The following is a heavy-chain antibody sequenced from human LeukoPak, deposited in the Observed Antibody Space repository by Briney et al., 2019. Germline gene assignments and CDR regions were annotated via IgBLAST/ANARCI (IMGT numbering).Heavy chain of an antibody. V-gene: IGHV1-69*05. D-gene: IGHD3-3*01. CDR3: ARDGYYSLAVDY. Sequence: SVKVSCKASGGTFSSYAISWVRQAPGQGLEWMGRIIPIFGTANYAQKFQGRVTITTDESTSTAYMELSSPRSEDTAVYYCARDGYYSLAVDYWGQGTLVTVSS. CDR1: GGTFSSYA. CDR2: IIPIFGTA. J-gene: IGHJ4*02.